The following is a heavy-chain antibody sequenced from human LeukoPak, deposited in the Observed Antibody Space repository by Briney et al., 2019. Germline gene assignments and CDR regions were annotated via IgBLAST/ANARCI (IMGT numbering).Heavy chain of an antibody. Sequence: GSVKDSCKASGYTFTGYYMHWVRQAPGQGREWMGWINPNSGGTNYAQKFQGRVTMTRDTSISTAYMELSRLRSDDTAVYYCARDLMGFWSGYYNWGQGTLVTVSS. CDR1: GYTFTGYY. D-gene: IGHD3-3*01. J-gene: IGHJ4*02. V-gene: IGHV1-2*02. CDR3: ARDLMGFWSGYYN. CDR2: INPNSGGT.